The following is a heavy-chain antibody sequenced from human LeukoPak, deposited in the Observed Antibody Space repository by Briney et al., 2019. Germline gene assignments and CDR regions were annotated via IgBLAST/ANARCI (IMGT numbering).Heavy chain of an antibody. CDR1: GGSISIYY. D-gene: IGHD3-3*01. CDR2: VYNSENT. V-gene: IGHV4-59*08. Sequence: SETLSLTCTVSGGSISIYYWSWIRQPPGKGLEWIGYVYNSENTNYNPSLKSRATISADTSKNQFSLKLSSATAADTAVYHCASSDFAAFDYWGQGTLVTVSS. CDR3: ASSDFAAFDY. J-gene: IGHJ4*02.